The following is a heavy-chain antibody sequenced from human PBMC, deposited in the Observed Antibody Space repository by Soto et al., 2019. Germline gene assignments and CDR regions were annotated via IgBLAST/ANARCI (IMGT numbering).Heavy chain of an antibody. D-gene: IGHD6-19*01. V-gene: IGHV1-18*04. J-gene: IGHJ4*02. CDR1: GYTFTSYG. Sequence: GASVKVSCKASGYTFTSYGISWVLQAPGQGLEWMGWISAYNGNANYAQKLQGRVTMTTDTSTSTAYMELRSLRSDDTAVYYCARIEWLVREVAAYGVEFWGQGTLVTVSS. CDR2: ISAYNGNA. CDR3: ARIEWLVREVAAYGVEF.